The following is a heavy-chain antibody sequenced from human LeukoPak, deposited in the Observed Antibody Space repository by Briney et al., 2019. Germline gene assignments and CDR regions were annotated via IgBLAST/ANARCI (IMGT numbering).Heavy chain of an antibody. J-gene: IGHJ3*02. CDR1: GFTFSSYA. V-gene: IGHV3-7*01. Sequence: GTSLRLSCAASGFTFSSYAMHWVRQAPGKGLEWVANIKADGSEKYYVDSVKGRFTISRDNAKNSLYLQMNSLRAEDTAVYYCARGALSAFDIWGQGTMVTVSS. CDR3: ARGALSAFDI. CDR2: IKADGSEK.